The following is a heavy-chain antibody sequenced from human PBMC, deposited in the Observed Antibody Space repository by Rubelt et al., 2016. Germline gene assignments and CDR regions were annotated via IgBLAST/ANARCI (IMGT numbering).Heavy chain of an antibody. J-gene: IGHJ5*02. Sequence: QVQLQESGPGLVKPSETLSLTCTVSGGSISSYYWSWIRQPPGKGLEWIGYIYYSGSTNYNPSLKSRVTISVDTSKNQFSLKLSSVTAADTAVYYCARGITMIPDLWGQGTLVTVSS. CDR3: ARGITMIPDL. CDR2: IYYSGST. D-gene: IGHD3-22*01. CDR1: GGSISSYY. V-gene: IGHV4-59*01.